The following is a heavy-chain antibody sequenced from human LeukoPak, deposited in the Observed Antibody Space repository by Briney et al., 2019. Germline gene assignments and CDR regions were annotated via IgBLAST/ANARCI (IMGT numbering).Heavy chain of an antibody. D-gene: IGHD3-22*01. V-gene: IGHV4-4*07. Sequence: PSETLSLTCTVSGGSISSYYWSWIRQPAGKGLEWIGRIYTSGSTNYNPSLKSRVTMSVDTSKNQFSLKLSSETAADTAVYYCARDRNYYDSSGPRFDYWGQGTLVTVSS. CDR3: ARDRNYYDSSGPRFDY. CDR2: IYTSGST. J-gene: IGHJ4*02. CDR1: GGSISSYY.